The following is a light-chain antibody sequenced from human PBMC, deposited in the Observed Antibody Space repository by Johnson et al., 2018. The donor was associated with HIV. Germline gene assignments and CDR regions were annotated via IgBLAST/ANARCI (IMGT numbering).Light chain of an antibody. V-gene: IGLV1-51*02. CDR2: ENN. CDR1: SSNIGNNY. Sequence: QSVLTQPPSMSAAPGQKVTISCSASSSNIGNNYVSWYQQLPGTAPKLLIYENNKRPSGIPDRFSGSKSGTSATLGITGLQTGDEADYYCETWDVSVSAYVFGTETKVTVL. CDR3: ETWDVSVSAYV. J-gene: IGLJ1*01.